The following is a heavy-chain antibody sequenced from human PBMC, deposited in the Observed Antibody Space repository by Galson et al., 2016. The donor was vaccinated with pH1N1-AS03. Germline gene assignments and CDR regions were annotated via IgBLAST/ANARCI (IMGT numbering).Heavy chain of an antibody. CDR1: GFSFGDCP. J-gene: IGHJ4*02. V-gene: IGHV3-49*04. Sequence: SLRLSCAASGFSFGDCPMNWVRQAPGKGLEWVGFIRSKAYGGPTENAASVKGRFSISRDDSKNIAYLQMNSLKTEDTALYYCASQNYYDSSVSFDFFDHCGQGTLVTVSS. CDR3: ASQNYYDSSVSFDFFDH. D-gene: IGHD3-22*01. CDR2: IRSKAYGGPT.